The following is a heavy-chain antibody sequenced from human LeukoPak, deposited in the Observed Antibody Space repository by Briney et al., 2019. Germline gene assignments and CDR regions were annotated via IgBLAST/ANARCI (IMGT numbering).Heavy chain of an antibody. CDR1: GFTFSSYS. Sequence: GGSLRLSYAASGFTFSSYSMNWVRQAPGKGLEWVSSISSSSSYIYYADSVKGRFTISRDNAKNSLYLQMNSLRAEDTAVYYCARDSRLVRGITYYYGMDVWGQGTTVTVSS. CDR3: ARDSRLVRGITYYYGMDV. CDR2: ISSSSSYI. J-gene: IGHJ6*02. D-gene: IGHD3-10*01. V-gene: IGHV3-21*01.